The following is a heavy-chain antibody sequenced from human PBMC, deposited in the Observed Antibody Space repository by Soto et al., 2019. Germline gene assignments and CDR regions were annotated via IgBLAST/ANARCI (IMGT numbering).Heavy chain of an antibody. CDR1: GGSISSYY. V-gene: IGHV4-4*07. Sequence: PSETLSLSCTVSGGSISSYYWSWIRQPAGKGLEWIGRIYTSGSTNYNPSLKSRVTMSVDTSKTQFSRKLSSATAADTAVYYCARDLRGYSSSWTSSWFDPWGQGTLVTV. CDR2: IYTSGST. CDR3: ARDLRGYSSSWTSSWFDP. J-gene: IGHJ5*02. D-gene: IGHD6-13*01.